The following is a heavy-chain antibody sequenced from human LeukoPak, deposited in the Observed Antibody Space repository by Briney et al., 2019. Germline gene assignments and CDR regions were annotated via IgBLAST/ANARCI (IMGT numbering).Heavy chain of an antibody. CDR3: AKHMKGIAVRSKSFGLFLL. J-gene: IGHJ1*01. CDR1: GFTFSSYS. CDR2: ISRSSSNI. V-gene: IGHV3-21*04. D-gene: IGHD6-19*01. Sequence: GGSLRLSCAASGFTFSSYSMNWVRQAPGKGLEWVSAISRSSSNIYYADSVKGRFTISRDNAKNSLYLQMNSLRAEDTALYYCAKHMKGIAVRSKSFGLFLLWGQNPLVPVP.